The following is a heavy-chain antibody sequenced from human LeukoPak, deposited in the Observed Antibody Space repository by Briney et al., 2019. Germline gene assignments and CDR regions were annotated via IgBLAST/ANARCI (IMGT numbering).Heavy chain of an antibody. CDR1: GFTFRDYW. Sequence: GGSLRLSCEASGFTFRDYWMTWVRQAPGKGLEWVANVKQDGTEKFYVDSVKGRFTISRDNGKYSLYLQMNSLRVEDTAIYYCARAGGTSWADYRGQGTLVTVSS. J-gene: IGHJ4*02. V-gene: IGHV3-7*01. D-gene: IGHD6-13*01. CDR3: ARAGGTSWADY. CDR2: VKQDGTEK.